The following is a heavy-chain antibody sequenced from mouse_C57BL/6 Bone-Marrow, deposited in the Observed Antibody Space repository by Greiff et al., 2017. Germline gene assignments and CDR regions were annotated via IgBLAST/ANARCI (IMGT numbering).Heavy chain of an antibody. V-gene: IGHV3-6*01. CDR2: ISYDGSN. CDR1: GYSITSGYY. CDR3: ARDNYDYDGAY. D-gene: IGHD2-4*01. J-gene: IGHJ3*01. Sequence: EVQLQQSGPGLVKPSQSLSLTCSVTGYSITSGYYWNWIRQFPGNKLEWMGYISYDGSNNYNPSLKNRISINRDTSKNQFFLKLNSVTTEDTATYYCARDNYDYDGAYWGQGTLVTVSA.